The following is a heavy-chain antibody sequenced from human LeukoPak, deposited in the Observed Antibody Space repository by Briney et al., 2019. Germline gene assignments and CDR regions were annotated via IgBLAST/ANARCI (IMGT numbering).Heavy chain of an antibody. CDR1: GFTFNSYG. J-gene: IGHJ4*02. CDR2: IRYDGSNK. D-gene: IGHD3-10*01. V-gene: IGHV3-30*02. CDR3: AKDLTYYYGSGKSS. Sequence: PGGSLRLSCAASGFTFNSYGMHWVRQAPGKGLEWVAFIRYDGSNKYYADSVKGRFTISRDNSKNTLYLQMNSLIAEDTAVYYCAKDLTYYYGSGKSSWGQGTLVTASS.